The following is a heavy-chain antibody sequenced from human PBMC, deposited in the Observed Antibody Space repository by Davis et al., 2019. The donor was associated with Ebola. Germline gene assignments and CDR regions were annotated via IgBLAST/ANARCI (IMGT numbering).Heavy chain of an antibody. Sequence: GESLKISCAASGFTFSSYAMHWVRQAPGKGLEWVAVISYDGSNEYYADSVKGRFTISRDNSKNTLYLHMNSLRAEDTAVYYCARGRTRVLWFGESDYWGQGTLVTVSS. J-gene: IGHJ4*02. CDR2: ISYDGSNE. CDR1: GFTFSSYA. V-gene: IGHV3-30-3*01. D-gene: IGHD3-10*01. CDR3: ARGRTRVLWFGESDY.